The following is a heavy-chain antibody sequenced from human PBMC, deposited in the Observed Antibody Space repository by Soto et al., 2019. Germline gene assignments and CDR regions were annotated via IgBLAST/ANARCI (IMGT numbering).Heavy chain of an antibody. CDR1: GGSISGSNW. V-gene: IGHV4-4*02. CDR3: ARAVGTVYYYGMDV. J-gene: IGHJ6*02. Sequence: SETLSLTCAVSGGSISGSNWWSWVRQPPGKGLEWIGEIHHSGSTNYNPSLKSRVTISVDKSKNQFSLKLSSVTAADTAVYYCARAVGTVYYYGMDVWGQGTTVTVSS. CDR2: IHHSGST. D-gene: IGHD5-12*01.